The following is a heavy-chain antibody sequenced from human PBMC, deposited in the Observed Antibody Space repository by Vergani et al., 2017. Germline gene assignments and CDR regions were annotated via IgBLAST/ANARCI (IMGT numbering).Heavy chain of an antibody. CDR3: ARGPLYDFWSGYNRNWFDP. V-gene: IGHV5-51*01. CDR2: IYPGDSDT. CDR1: GYSFTSYW. Sequence: EVQLVQSGAEVKKPGESLKISCKGSGYSFTSYWIGWVRQMPGKGLEWMGIIYPGDSDTRYSPSFQGQVTISADKSISTAYLQWSSLKASDTAMYYCARGPLYDFWSGYNRNWFDPWGQGTLVTVSS. J-gene: IGHJ5*02. D-gene: IGHD3-3*01.